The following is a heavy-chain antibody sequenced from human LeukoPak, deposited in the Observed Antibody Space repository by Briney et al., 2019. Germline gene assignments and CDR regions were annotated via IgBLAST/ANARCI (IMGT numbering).Heavy chain of an antibody. D-gene: IGHD3-16*02. J-gene: IGHJ4*02. CDR1: GFTFRKYI. CDR2: ISYDGSNE. V-gene: IGHV3-30-3*01. CDR3: ARGSYTFGGVIVTPDY. Sequence: GSLRPSCAASGFTFRKYIMHWVRQAPGQGLGWVAIISYDGSNEYYVDSVKGRFTISRDNSKSTLFLQMNSLRAQDTAVYYCARGSYTFGGVIVTPDYWGQGTLVTVSS.